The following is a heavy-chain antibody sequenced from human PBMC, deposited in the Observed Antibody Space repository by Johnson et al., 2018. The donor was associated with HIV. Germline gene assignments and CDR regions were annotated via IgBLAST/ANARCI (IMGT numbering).Heavy chain of an antibody. CDR2: ISYDGNIK. Sequence: QVQLVESGGGLVKPGRSLRLSCAASGFTFSTYDMHWVRQAPGKGLEWVAVISYDGNIKYYADSVKGRFTISRDNAKNTLYLQMDSLRAEDTAVYYCARMGLTGAFDIWGQGTMVTVSS. J-gene: IGHJ3*02. CDR1: GFTFSTYD. D-gene: IGHD3-9*01. V-gene: IGHV3-30-3*01. CDR3: ARMGLTGAFDI.